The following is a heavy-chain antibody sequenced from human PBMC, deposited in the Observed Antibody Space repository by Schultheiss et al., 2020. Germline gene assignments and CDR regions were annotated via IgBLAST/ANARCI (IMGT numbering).Heavy chain of an antibody. CDR1: GFTFSSYS. D-gene: IGHD2-2*01. CDR2: ISSSSSYI. V-gene: IGHV3-21*01. CDR3: ARAFDTLNRSSTSCQTCDYMDV. J-gene: IGHJ6*03. Sequence: GESLKISCAASGFTFSSYSMNWVRQAPGKGLEWVSSISSSSSYIYYADSVKGRFTISRDNAKNSLYLQMNSLRAEDTAVYYCARAFDTLNRSSTSCQTCDYMDVWGKGNTGTVSS.